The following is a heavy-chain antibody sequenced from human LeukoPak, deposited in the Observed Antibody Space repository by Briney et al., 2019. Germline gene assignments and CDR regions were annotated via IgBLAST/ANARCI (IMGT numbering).Heavy chain of an antibody. CDR3: AKSMVSGSSHWYFDL. D-gene: IGHD3-10*01. V-gene: IGHV3-43*01. CDR2: ISWDGGST. Sequence: GGSLRLSCAASGFTFDDYTMHWVRQAPGKGLEWVSLISWDGGSTYYADSVKGRFTISRDNSKNSLYPQMNSLRTEDTALYYCAKSMVSGSSHWYFDLWGRGTLVTVSS. CDR1: GFTFDDYT. J-gene: IGHJ2*01.